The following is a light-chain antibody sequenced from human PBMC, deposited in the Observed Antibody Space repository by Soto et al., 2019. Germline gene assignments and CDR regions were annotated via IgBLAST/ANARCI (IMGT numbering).Light chain of an antibody. V-gene: IGKV3-20*01. CDR2: GAS. J-gene: IGKJ4*01. CDR3: QQFSSYPLT. Sequence: EIVLTQSPDTLSLSPGERATLSCRASQSVSSNYLAWYQQKPGQAPRLLIYGASGRATGIPDRFSGGGSGTDFTLTISRLEPEDFAVYYCQQFSSYPLTFGGGTKVDIK. CDR1: QSVSSNY.